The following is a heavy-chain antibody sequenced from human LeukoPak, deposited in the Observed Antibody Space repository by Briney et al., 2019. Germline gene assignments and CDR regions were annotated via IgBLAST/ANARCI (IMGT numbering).Heavy chain of an antibody. CDR1: LFCFSSAYS. D-gene: IGHD1-26*01. CDR2: LKQEGSKK. V-gene: IGHV3-7*05. J-gene: IGHJ3*02. CDR3: ATDPPWESDAFDI. Sequence: GGSLRLSCVGPLFCFSSAYSWTWSAQVPGKGRNGVPKLKQEGSKKYYVDSVKGRFTISRDNAKNSLSLQMNSLRVKGTALYYCATDPPWESDAFDIWGHGTMVTVSS.